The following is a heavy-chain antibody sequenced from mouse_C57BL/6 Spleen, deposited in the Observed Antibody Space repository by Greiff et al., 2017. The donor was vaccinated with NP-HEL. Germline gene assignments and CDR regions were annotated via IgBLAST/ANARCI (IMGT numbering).Heavy chain of an antibody. CDR3: ARLGAMEY. CDR2: IYPGDGDT. CDR1: GYAFSSSW. J-gene: IGHJ4*01. V-gene: IGHV1-82*01. Sequence: QVQLKQSGPELVKPGASVKISCKASGYAFSSSWMNWVKQRPGKGLEWIGRIYPGDGDTNYNGKFKGKATLTADKSSSTAYMQLSSLTSEDAVVYFCARLGAMEYWGKGTSVTVAS.